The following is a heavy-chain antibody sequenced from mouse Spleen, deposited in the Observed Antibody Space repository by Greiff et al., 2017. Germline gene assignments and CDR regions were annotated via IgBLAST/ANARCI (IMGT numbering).Heavy chain of an antibody. J-gene: IGHJ3*01. Sequence: DVKLVESGGGLVKPGGSLKLSCAASGFTFSSYAMSWVRQTPEKRLEWVATISSGGSYTYYPDSVKGRFTISRDNAKNTLYLQMSSLRSEDTAMYYCARRSYYGNYDWFAYWGQGTLVTVSA. CDR2: ISSGGSYT. CDR3: ARRSYYGNYDWFAY. V-gene: IGHV5-9-1*01. D-gene: IGHD2-10*01. CDR1: GFTFSSYA.